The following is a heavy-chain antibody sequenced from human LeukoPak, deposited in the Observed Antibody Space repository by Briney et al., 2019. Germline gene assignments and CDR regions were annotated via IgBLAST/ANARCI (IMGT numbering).Heavy chain of an antibody. Sequence: SETLSLTCTVSGASISNHYWSWIRQPPGKGLEWIGYIYYSGSTNYNPSLKSRVTMSVDTSKNQFSLKLSSVTAADTAVYYCARLRGSFDPWGQGTLVTVSS. CDR1: GASISNHY. V-gene: IGHV4-59*11. J-gene: IGHJ5*02. CDR2: IYYSGST. CDR3: ARLRGSFDP.